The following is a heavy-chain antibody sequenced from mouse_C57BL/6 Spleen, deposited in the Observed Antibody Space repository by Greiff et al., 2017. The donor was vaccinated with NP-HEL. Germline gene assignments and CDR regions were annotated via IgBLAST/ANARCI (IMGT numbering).Heavy chain of an antibody. J-gene: IGHJ4*01. D-gene: IGHD2-1*01. Sequence: VQLQQSGAELVRPGASVKLSCKASGYTFTDYYINWVKQRPGQGLEWIARIYPGSGNNYYNEKFKGKATLTAEKSSSTAYMQLSSLTSEDSAVYFCARWGGNYYYAMDYWGQGTSVTVSS. CDR1: GYTFTDYY. CDR2: IYPGSGNN. V-gene: IGHV1-76*01. CDR3: ARWGGNYYYAMDY.